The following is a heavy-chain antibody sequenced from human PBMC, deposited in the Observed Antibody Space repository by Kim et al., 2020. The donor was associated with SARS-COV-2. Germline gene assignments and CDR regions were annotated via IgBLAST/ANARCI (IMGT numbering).Heavy chain of an antibody. Sequence: GSLRLSCAASGFTFSSYGMHWVRKAPGKGLEWVAVISYDGSNKYYADSVKGRFTISRDNSKNTLYLQMNSLRAEDTAVYYCAKVLRLWDDYYGMDVWGQGTTVTVSS. V-gene: IGHV3-30*18. D-gene: IGHD3-16*01. CDR3: AKVLRLWDDYYGMDV. CDR2: ISYDGSNK. J-gene: IGHJ6*02. CDR1: GFTFSSYG.